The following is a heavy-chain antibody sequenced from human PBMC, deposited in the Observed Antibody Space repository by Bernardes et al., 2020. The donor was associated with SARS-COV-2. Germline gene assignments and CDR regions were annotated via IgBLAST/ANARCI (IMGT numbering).Heavy chain of an antibody. J-gene: IGHJ4*02. Sequence: GGSLRLSCAASGFTFSNYWMHWVRQAPGKGLVWVSRINSDGSDTGYADSVKGRFTISRDNAKNTMYLQMNSLGAEDTAVYYCARDYFSIADYWGQGTLVTVSS. CDR3: ARDYFSIADY. CDR2: INSDGSDT. CDR1: GFTFSNYW. D-gene: IGHD6-6*01. V-gene: IGHV3-74*01.